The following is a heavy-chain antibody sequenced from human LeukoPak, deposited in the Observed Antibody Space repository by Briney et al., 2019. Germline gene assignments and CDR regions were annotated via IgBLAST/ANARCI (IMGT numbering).Heavy chain of an antibody. V-gene: IGHV4-34*01. J-gene: IGHJ4*02. CDR2: INHSGST. CDR3: ARYRKNGYSSGWYPFDY. Sequence: SETLSLTCAVYGGSFSGYYWSWIRQPPGKGLEWIGEINHSGSTNYNPSLKSRVTISVDTSKNQFSLKLSSVTAADTAVYYCARYRKNGYSSGWYPFDYWGQGTLVTVSS. D-gene: IGHD6-19*01. CDR1: GGSFSGYY.